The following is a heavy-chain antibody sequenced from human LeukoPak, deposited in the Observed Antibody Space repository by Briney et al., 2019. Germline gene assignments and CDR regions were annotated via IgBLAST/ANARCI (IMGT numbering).Heavy chain of an antibody. V-gene: IGHV3-64*01. CDR3: ARGFRYYGSGIDY. Sequence: GGSLRLSCAASGFTFSEYSMHWVRQAPGKGLEYVSAISTNGGSTYYANSVKGRFTISRDDPKNTLDLQMGSLRPEDMTVYYCARGFRYYGSGIDYWGQGTLVTVSS. J-gene: IGHJ4*02. D-gene: IGHD3-10*01. CDR2: ISTNGGST. CDR1: GFTFSEYS.